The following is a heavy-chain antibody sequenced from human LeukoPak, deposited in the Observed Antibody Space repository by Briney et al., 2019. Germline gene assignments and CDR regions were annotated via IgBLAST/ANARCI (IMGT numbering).Heavy chain of an antibody. CDR2: INYRGNT. CDR3: VAWGGRGMARLDY. Sequence: SETLSLTCTVSGGSINTFYWSWIRQAPGKLLEWIGYINYRGNTNYNPSLQSRVTLSIDTSKKQVSLQLTSVTAADTALYYCVAWGGRGMARLDYWGQGTLVTVSS. V-gene: IGHV4-59*01. CDR1: GGSINTFY. D-gene: IGHD3-16*01. J-gene: IGHJ4*02.